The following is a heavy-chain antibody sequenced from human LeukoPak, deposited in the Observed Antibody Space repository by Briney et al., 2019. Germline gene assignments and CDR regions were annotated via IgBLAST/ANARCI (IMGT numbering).Heavy chain of an antibody. J-gene: IGHJ4*02. CDR3: ARDIGEGYFDY. V-gene: IGHV4-30-2*01. CDR1: GGSISSGGYY. D-gene: IGHD2-21*01. Sequence: SETLSLTCTVSGGSISSGGYYWSWIRQPPGKGLEWIGYIYHSGSTYYNPSLKSRVTISVDRSKNQFSLKLSSVTAADTAVYYCARDIGEGYFDYWGQGTLVTVSS. CDR2: IYHSGST.